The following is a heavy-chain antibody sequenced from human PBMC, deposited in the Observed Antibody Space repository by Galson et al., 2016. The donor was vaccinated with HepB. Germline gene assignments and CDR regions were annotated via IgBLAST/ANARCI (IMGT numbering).Heavy chain of an antibody. J-gene: IGHJ3*02. CDR2: NHYSGGT. D-gene: IGHD3-16*02. V-gene: IGHV4-59*11. CDR3: AKWDNSLYAFAI. Sequence: SETLSLTCDVSGGSITSHYWNWIRQPPGKGLEWIGYNHYSGGTKYNPSLKSRVTTSVDTPKNQFSLQLTSLTAADTAVYYCAKWDNSLYAFAIWGQGALVSVSS. CDR1: GGSITSHY.